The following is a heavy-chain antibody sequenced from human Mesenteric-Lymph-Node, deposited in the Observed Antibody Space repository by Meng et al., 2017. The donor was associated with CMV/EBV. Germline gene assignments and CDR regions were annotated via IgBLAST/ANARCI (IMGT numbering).Heavy chain of an antibody. CDR2: ISSSSSTI. J-gene: IGHJ6*02. CDR3: AKDTYYSGMDV. CDR1: GFTFSSYS. Sequence: GESLKISCAASGFTFSSYSMNWVRQAPGKGLEWVSYISSSSSTIYYADSVKGRFTISRDNAKNSLYLQMNSLRAEDTAVYYCAKDTYYSGMDVWGQGTTVTVSS. V-gene: IGHV3-48*04.